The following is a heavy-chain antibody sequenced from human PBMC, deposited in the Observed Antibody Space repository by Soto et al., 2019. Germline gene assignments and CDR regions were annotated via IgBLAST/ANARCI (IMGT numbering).Heavy chain of an antibody. Sequence: QLQLQESGPGLVKPSETLSLACTVSGGSISSNSYYWDWIRQPPGKGLEWIGSMYYSGDTYHNPSFQSRVTISVDTSKNQFSLHLSSVTAADTAVYYCARHAAYDSVWGKSDGSDYWGQGTLVTVSS. CDR2: MYYSGDT. J-gene: IGHJ4*02. CDR3: ARHAAYDSVWGKSDGSDY. CDR1: GGSISSNSYY. V-gene: IGHV4-39*01. D-gene: IGHD3-16*01.